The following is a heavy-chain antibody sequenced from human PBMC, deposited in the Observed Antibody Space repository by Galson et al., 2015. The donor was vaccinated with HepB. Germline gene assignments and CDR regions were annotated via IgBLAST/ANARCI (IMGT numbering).Heavy chain of an antibody. J-gene: IGHJ4*02. Sequence: SLRLSCAASGFIFSNYWMSWVRQAPGKGLEWVANIKQDGSEKYYVDSVKGQFTISRDNAKNSLYLQMNSLRAEDTAVYYCAREDNNYPKFDYWGQGTVVTVSS. V-gene: IGHV3-7*03. CDR2: IKQDGSEK. CDR3: AREDNNYPKFDY. D-gene: IGHD4-11*01. CDR1: GFIFSNYW.